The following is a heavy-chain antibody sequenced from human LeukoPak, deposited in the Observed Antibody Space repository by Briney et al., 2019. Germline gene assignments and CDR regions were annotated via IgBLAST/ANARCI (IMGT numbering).Heavy chain of an antibody. CDR1: GYTFTNYW. CDR2: IYPGDSDT. CDR3: ARHPWLRFGSRGSAEDI. J-gene: IGHJ3*02. D-gene: IGHD5-12*01. V-gene: IGHV5-51*01. Sequence: GESLKISCKGSGYTFTNYWITWVRQMPGKGLEWMGIIYPGDSDTRYSPSFQGQVTISADTSISTAYLQWSSLKASDTAMYYCARHPWLRFGSRGSAEDIWGQGTMVTVSS.